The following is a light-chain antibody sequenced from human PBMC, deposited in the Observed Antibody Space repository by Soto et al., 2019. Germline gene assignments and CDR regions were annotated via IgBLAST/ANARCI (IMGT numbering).Light chain of an antibody. J-gene: IGLJ1*01. Sequence: QSVLTQPASVSGSPGQSITISCTGTNNDIGGYNYVSWYQQHPGKAPKLVIYELTNRPSGVSNRFSGPKSGNTASLTISGLQAEDEADYSCSSYTSSATYVFGTGTKVTVL. CDR1: NNDIGGYNY. CDR3: SSYTSSATYV. V-gene: IGLV2-14*01. CDR2: ELT.